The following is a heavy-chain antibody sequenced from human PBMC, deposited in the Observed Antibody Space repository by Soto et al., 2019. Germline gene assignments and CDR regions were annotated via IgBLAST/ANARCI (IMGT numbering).Heavy chain of an antibody. V-gene: IGHV1-3*01. D-gene: IGHD6-19*01. Sequence: ASVKVSCKASGYTFTSYAMHWVRQAPGQRLEWMGWINAGNGNTKYSQKFQGRFTITRDTSASTAYMGLSSLRSEDTAVFFCARAVAVPADFDYWGQGTLVTVSS. CDR2: INAGNGNT. CDR1: GYTFTSYA. J-gene: IGHJ4*02. CDR3: ARAVAVPADFDY.